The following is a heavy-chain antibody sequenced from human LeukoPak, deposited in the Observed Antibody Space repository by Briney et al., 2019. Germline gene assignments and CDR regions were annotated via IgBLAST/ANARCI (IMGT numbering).Heavy chain of an antibody. D-gene: IGHD1-26*01. Sequence: GGSLRLSCEVSGFTFSDSWMHWVRQTPGKGLVWVSRIKSDGIDTLYADSVKGRFTISGDNAKNTVYLQMNSLRVEDTAVYYCVRDGSYKFDYWGQGTLVTVSS. CDR2: IKSDGIDT. J-gene: IGHJ4*02. V-gene: IGHV3-74*01. CDR1: GFTFSDSW. CDR3: VRDGSYKFDY.